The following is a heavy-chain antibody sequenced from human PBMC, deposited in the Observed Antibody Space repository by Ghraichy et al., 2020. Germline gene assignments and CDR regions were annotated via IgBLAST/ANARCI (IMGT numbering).Heavy chain of an antibody. J-gene: IGHJ1*01. CDR2: IHGDGSST. CDR1: GFAFSSNW. Sequence: GGSLRLSCAASGFAFSSNWMHWVRQAPGKGLVWVSRIHGDGSSTNYADSVKDRFTISRDNAKNTLYLQMNSLRAEDTAVYYCTPFYTYVSGHYYPTKYWRQGTRFAVSS. D-gene: IGHD3-10*01. CDR3: TPFYTYVSGHYYPTKY. V-gene: IGHV3-74*01.